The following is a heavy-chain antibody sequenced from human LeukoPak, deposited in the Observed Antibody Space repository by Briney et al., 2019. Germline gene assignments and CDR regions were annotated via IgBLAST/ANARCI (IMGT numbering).Heavy chain of an antibody. J-gene: IGHJ4*02. CDR2: IRSRSAGGTT. Sequence: GRIRSRSAGGTTDYGAPVKGRFTISRDDSKNTLYLQMNSLKTEATAVYYCSTGGGTHDYWGQGTLVTVSS. V-gene: IGHV3-15*01. D-gene: IGHD2-15*01. CDR3: STGGGTHDY.